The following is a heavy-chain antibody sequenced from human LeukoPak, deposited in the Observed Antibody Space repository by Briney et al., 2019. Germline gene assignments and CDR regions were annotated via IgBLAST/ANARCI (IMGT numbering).Heavy chain of an antibody. Sequence: PGGSLRLSCAASGFTFSSYSMNWVRQAPGKGLEWVAVISYDGSNKYYADSVKGRFTISRDNSKNTLYLQMNSLRAEDTAVYYCARGKQQLVNFDYWGQGTLVTVSS. J-gene: IGHJ4*02. CDR3: ARGKQQLVNFDY. CDR1: GFTFSSYS. D-gene: IGHD6-13*01. V-gene: IGHV3-30*03. CDR2: ISYDGSNK.